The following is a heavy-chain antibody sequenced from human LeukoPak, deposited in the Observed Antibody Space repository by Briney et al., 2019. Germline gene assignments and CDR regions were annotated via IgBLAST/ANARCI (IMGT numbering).Heavy chain of an antibody. CDR3: ARVKGRAAGVTDY. Sequence: SETLSLTCAVYGGSFSGYYWSWIRQPPGKGLEWIGEINHSGSTNYNPSPKSRVTISVDTSKNQFSLKLSSVTAADTAVYYCARVKGRAAGVTDYWGQGTLVTVSS. CDR2: INHSGST. J-gene: IGHJ4*02. CDR1: GGSFSGYY. D-gene: IGHD6-13*01. V-gene: IGHV4-34*01.